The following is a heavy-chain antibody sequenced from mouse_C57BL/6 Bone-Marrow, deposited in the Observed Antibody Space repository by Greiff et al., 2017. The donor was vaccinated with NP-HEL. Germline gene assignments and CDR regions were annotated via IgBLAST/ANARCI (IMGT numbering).Heavy chain of an antibody. V-gene: IGHV1-50*01. Sequence: QVQLQQPGAELVKPGASVKLSCKASGYTFTSYWMQWVKQRPGQGLEWIGEIDPSDSYTNYNQKFKGKATLTVDTSSSTAYMRLSSLTSEDSAVYYCARVEGNDWYFDVWGTGTTVTVSS. CDR2: IDPSDSYT. CDR3: ARVEGNDWYFDV. D-gene: IGHD2-1*01. CDR1: GYTFTSYW. J-gene: IGHJ1*03.